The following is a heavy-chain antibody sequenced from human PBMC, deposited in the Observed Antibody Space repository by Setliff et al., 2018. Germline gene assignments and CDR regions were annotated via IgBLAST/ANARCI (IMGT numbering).Heavy chain of an antibody. D-gene: IGHD3-16*01. J-gene: IGHJ4*02. CDR2: IKQDGSEK. V-gene: IGHV3-7*01. CDR1: GYSISSGY. CDR3: ARDGGEY. Sequence: ETLSLTCAVSGYSISSGYNWGWIRQPPGKGLEWVANIKQDGSEKYYVDSVKGRFTISRDNAKNSLYLQMNSLRAEDTAVYYCARDGGEYWGQGTLVTVSS.